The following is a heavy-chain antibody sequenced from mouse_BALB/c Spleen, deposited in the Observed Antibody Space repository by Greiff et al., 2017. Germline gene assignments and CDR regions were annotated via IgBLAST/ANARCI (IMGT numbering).Heavy chain of an antibody. CDR2: IWSGGST. J-gene: IGHJ4*01. CDR3: ARVYQNAMDY. Sequence: VKLVESGPGLVQPSQSLSITCTVSGFSLTSYGVHWVRRSPGKGLEWLGVIWSGGSTDYNAAFISRLSISKDNSKSQVFFKMNSLQANDTAIYYCARVYQNAMDYWGQGTSVTVSS. CDR1: GFSLTSYG. V-gene: IGHV2-2*02.